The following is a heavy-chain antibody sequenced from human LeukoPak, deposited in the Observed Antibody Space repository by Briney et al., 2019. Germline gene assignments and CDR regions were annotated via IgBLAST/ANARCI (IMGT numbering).Heavy chain of an antibody. V-gene: IGHV3-53*01. CDR2: IYSGGRT. J-gene: IGHJ4*02. Sequence: GGSLRLSCAASGFTVSSDYMSWVRQAPGKGLEWVSVIYSGGRTYHADSVKGRFTISRDNAKNSLLLQMNSLRADDTGVYFCVSGGDSGYWGQGTLVTVSS. D-gene: IGHD2-21*02. CDR1: GFTVSSDY. CDR3: VSGGDSGY.